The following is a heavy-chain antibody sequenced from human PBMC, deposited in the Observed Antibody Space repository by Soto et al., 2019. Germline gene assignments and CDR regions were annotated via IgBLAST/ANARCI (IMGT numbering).Heavy chain of an antibody. CDR3: ARQSEYYYASGRAAPLYGMDV. D-gene: IGHD3-10*01. Sequence: SETLSLACTVSGCSISSSSSYWGWIRQAPGKGLEWIGNVYYSGSTYSNPSLKSRVTISADTSKNQFSLKLSSVTAADTAVYYCARQSEYYYASGRAAPLYGMDVWGQGTTVTVSS. V-gene: IGHV4-39*01. CDR2: VYYSGST. CDR1: GCSISSSSSY. J-gene: IGHJ6*02.